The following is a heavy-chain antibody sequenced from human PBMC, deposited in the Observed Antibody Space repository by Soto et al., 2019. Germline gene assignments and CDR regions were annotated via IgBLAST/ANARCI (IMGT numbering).Heavy chain of an antibody. CDR2: IVVGSGNT. CDR1: GFTFTSSA. CDR3: AAGGIPGIAAAGPSLYYYYGMDG. Sequence: SVKVSCKASGFTFTSSAVQWVRQARGQRLGWIGWIVVGSGNTNYAQKFQERVTITRDMSTSTAYMELSSLRSEDTAVYYCAAGGIPGIAAAGPSLYYYYGMDGWGRGTTGTVSS. J-gene: IGHJ6*02. D-gene: IGHD6-13*01. V-gene: IGHV1-58*01.